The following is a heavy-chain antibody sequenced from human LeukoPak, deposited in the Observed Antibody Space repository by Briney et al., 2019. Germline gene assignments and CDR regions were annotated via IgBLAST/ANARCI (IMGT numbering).Heavy chain of an antibody. CDR3: ARVRGDARSYYYYMDV. CDR1: GFTFSSYV. D-gene: IGHD3-10*01. J-gene: IGHJ6*03. CDR2: ISSDGSNK. V-gene: IGHV3-30*04. Sequence: SGGSLRLSCAASGFTFSSYVMQWVRQVPGKGLEWVAVISSDGSNKYYTDSVKGRFTISRDNSKNTLYLQMNSLRAEDTAVYYCARVRGDARSYYYYMDVWGKGTTVTVSS.